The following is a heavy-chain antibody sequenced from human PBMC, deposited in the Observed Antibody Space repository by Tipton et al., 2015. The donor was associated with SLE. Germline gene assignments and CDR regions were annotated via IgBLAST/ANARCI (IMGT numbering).Heavy chain of an antibody. Sequence: TLSLTCAVYGGSCSGSYYWSWIRQPAGKGLEWIGRIYTSGSTNYNPSLKSRVTISVDTSKNQFSLKLSSVTAADTAVYYCAREGNCSGGSCWNWFDPWGQGTLVTVSS. D-gene: IGHD2-15*01. CDR2: IYTSGST. J-gene: IGHJ5*02. CDR3: AREGNCSGGSCWNWFDP. CDR1: GGSCSGSYY. V-gene: IGHV4-61*02.